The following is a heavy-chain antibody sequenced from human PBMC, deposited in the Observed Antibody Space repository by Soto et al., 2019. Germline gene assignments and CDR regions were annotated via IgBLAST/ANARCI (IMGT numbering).Heavy chain of an antibody. D-gene: IGHD1-26*01. CDR1: GFTFSSSE. CDR2: ISNSGRTI. CDR3: ARVGVGATYDAFDT. Sequence: EVQLVESGGGLVQPGGSLRLSCAASGFTFSSSEMNWVRQAPGKGLEWVSYISNSGRTIYYADSVKGRFTISRDNAKNSLYLQMNSLRAEDTAVYYCARVGVGATYDAFDTWGHGTMVTVSS. V-gene: IGHV3-48*03. J-gene: IGHJ3*02.